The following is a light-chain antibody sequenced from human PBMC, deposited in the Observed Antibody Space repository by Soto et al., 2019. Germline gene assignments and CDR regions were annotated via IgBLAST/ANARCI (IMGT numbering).Light chain of an antibody. Sequence: SYELTQPPSVSVSPGQTASITCSGDKLGDKYASWYQQTPGQSPVLVIYQDTKRPSGIPERFSGSNSGNTATLTISGTQAMDEADYYCQAWDNSSYVFGTGTKLTVL. CDR2: QDT. J-gene: IGLJ1*01. CDR1: KLGDKY. CDR3: QAWDNSSYV. V-gene: IGLV3-1*01.